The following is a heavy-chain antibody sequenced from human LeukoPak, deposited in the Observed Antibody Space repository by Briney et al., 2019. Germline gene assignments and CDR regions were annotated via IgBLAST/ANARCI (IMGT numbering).Heavy chain of an antibody. CDR2: IYYSGST. D-gene: IGHD3-10*01. V-gene: IGHV4-39*01. Sequence: SETLSLTCTVSGGSISSSSYYWGWIRQPPGKGLEWIGSIYYSGSTYYNPSLKSRVAISVDTSKNQFSLKLGSVTAADTAVYYSARLFPLWFGELLSTEYFQHWGQGTLVTVSS. CDR1: GGSISSSSYY. J-gene: IGHJ1*01. CDR3: ARLFPLWFGELLSTEYFQH.